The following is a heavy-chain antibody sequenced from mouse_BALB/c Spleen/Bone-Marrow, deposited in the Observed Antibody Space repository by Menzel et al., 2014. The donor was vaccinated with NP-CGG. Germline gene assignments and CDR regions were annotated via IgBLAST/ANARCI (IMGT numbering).Heavy chain of an antibody. CDR1: GFTFSSYG. J-gene: IGHJ2*01. V-gene: IGHV5-6-3*01. D-gene: IGHD1-1*01. CDR3: ARDYYGSSDY. Sequence: DVMLVESGGGLAQPGGSLKLSCAASGFTFSSYGMSWVRQTPDKRLELVATINSNGGSTYYPDSVKGRFTISRDNAKNTLYLQMSSLKSEDTAMYYCARDYYGSSDYLGQGTTLTVSS. CDR2: INSNGGST.